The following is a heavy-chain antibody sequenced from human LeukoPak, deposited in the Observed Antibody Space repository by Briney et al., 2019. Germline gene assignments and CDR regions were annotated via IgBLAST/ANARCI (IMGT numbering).Heavy chain of an antibody. V-gene: IGHV4-61*05. CDR2: IYYSGST. J-gene: IGHJ3*01. D-gene: IGHD5-12*01. Sequence: PSETLSLTCTVSGGSIRSSSYYWVWVRQPPGKGLEWIGYIYYSGSTNYNPSLKSRVTISVDTSKNQFSLKLSSVTAADTAVYYRARGRHSGYSKEWGQGTMVTVSS. CDR1: GGSIRSSSYY. CDR3: ARGRHSGYSKE.